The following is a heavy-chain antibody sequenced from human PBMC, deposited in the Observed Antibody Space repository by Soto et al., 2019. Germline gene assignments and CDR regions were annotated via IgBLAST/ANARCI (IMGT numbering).Heavy chain of an antibody. CDR2: ISYDGSNK. Sequence: QVQLVESGGGVVQPGRSLRLSCAASGFTFSSYGMHWVRQAPGKGLEWVAVISYDGSNKYYADSVKGRFTISRDNSKNTLYLQMNSLRAEDTAVYYCAKTGDGHNYLFHYWGQGTLVTVSS. J-gene: IGHJ4*02. V-gene: IGHV3-30*18. D-gene: IGHD5-12*01. CDR1: GFTFSSYG. CDR3: AKTGDGHNYLFHY.